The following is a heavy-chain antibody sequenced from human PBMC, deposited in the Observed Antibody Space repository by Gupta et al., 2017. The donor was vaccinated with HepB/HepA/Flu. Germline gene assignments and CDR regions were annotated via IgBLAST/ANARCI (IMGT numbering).Heavy chain of an antibody. D-gene: IGHD3-22*01. Sequence: DVQLLESGGGVLQPGGYRRLSCVASGFPFDQFALHWFRPRPGKGLEWVAVISGDGTSTYFADSVKGRFTMSRDNTENSLFLQMNSLTIEDTAFYYCVRGRYSYDVSGTFDFWGQGTLLTVSS. CDR3: VRGRYSYDVSGTFDF. CDR1: GFPFDQFA. CDR2: ISGDGTST. J-gene: IGHJ4*02. V-gene: IGHV3-43*02.